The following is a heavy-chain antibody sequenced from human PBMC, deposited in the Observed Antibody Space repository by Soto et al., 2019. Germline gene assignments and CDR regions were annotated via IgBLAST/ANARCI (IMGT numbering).Heavy chain of an antibody. CDR3: ARDTYYYDSSGYFHAFDI. J-gene: IGHJ3*02. CDR2: INSDGSST. Sequence: GGSLRLSCAASGFTFSSYWMHWVRQAPGKGLVWVSRINSDGSSTSYADSVKGRFTISRDNAKNTLYLQMNSLRAEDTAVYYCARDTYYYDSSGYFHAFDIWGQGTMVTVSS. D-gene: IGHD3-22*01. V-gene: IGHV3-74*01. CDR1: GFTFSSYW.